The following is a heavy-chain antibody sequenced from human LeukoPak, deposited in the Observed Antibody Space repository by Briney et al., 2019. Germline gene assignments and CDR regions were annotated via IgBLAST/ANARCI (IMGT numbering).Heavy chain of an antibody. D-gene: IGHD3-10*01. CDR1: GASVSSDGFW. V-gene: IGHV4-61*03. Sequence: KPSETLSLTCAVSGASVSSDGFWWNWVRQPPGKGLEWIGQIGYSGTTNYKPSLKSRLTISTDASNNHFSLRQTSVTPPDTAVYYCARIGGVFHHWGQGTLVTVSS. J-gene: IGHJ1*01. CDR2: IGYSGTT. CDR3: ARIGGVFHH.